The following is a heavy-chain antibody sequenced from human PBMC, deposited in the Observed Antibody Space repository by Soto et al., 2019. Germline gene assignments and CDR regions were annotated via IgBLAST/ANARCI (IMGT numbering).Heavy chain of an antibody. CDR1: GDSVSSNSAA. D-gene: IGHD5-18*01. V-gene: IGHV6-1*01. Sequence: KQSQTLSLTCAISGDSVSSNSAAWNWIRQSPSRGLEWLGRTYYRSKWYNDYAVSVKSRITINPDTSKNQFSLQLNSVTPEDTAVYYCARGQGDTAMVAYYYYYMDVWGKGTTVTVSS. CDR2: TYYRSKWYN. J-gene: IGHJ6*03. CDR3: ARGQGDTAMVAYYYYYMDV.